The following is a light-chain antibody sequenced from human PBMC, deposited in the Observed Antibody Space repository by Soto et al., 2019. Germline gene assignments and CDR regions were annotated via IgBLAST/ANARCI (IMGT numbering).Light chain of an antibody. Sequence: EIVLTQSPDTLSLSPGERATLSCRASQSVSSDYLVWYQQKFGQAPRLLIYGASSRATGTADRFSGSGSGTYFTLTTITLESKEFEEYSCQYCHHSPPSVTFGPGTKVEIK. CDR1: QSVSSDY. V-gene: IGKV3-20*01. CDR2: GAS. J-gene: IGKJ3*01. CDR3: QYCHHSPPSVT.